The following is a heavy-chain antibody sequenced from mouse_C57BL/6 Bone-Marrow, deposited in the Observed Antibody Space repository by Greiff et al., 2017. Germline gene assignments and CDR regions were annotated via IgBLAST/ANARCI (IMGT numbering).Heavy chain of an antibody. D-gene: IGHD1-1*01. CDR1: GYSFTGYY. J-gene: IGHJ4*01. V-gene: IGHV1-42*01. CDR3: ARRSSHYYAMDC. Sequence: VQLQQSGPELVKPGASVKISCKASGYSFTGYYMNWVKQSPEKSLEWIGEINPSTGGTTYNQKFKAKATLTVDKSSSTAYMQLKSLTSEDSAVYCCARRSSHYYAMDCWGQGASVTVSS. CDR2: INPSTGGT.